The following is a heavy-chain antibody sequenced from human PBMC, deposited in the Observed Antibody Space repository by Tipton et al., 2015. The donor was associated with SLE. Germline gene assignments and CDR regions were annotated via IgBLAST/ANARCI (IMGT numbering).Heavy chain of an antibody. CDR1: GFTVSSNY. CDR2: IYTGGTT. D-gene: IGHD6-19*01. V-gene: IGHV3-53*01. J-gene: IGHJ4*02. Sequence: LSLTCAASGFTVSSNYMSWVRQAPGKGLEWVSVIYTGGTTYYADSVKGRFTISRDNSKNTLYLQMNSLRAEDTAVYYCARERLGQWLAFDYWGQGTLVTVSS. CDR3: ARERLGQWLAFDY.